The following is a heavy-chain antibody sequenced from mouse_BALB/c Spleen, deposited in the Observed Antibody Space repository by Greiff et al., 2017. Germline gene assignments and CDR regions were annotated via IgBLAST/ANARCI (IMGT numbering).Heavy chain of an antibody. Sequence: LQQPGSELVRPGASVKLSCKASGYTFTSYWMHWVKQRPGQGLEWIGNIYPGSGSTNYDEKFKSKATLTVDTSSSTAYMQLSSLTSEDSAVYYCTRGITTATAWFAYWGQGTLVTVSA. V-gene: IGHV1S22*01. CDR1: GYTFTSYW. CDR2: IYPGSGST. CDR3: TRGITTATAWFAY. J-gene: IGHJ3*01. D-gene: IGHD1-2*01.